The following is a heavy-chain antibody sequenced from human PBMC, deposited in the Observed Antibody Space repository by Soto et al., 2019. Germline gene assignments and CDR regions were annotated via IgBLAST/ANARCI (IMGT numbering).Heavy chain of an antibody. Sequence: ASVKVSCKASGGTFSSYAISWVRQAPGQGLEWMGGIIPIFGTANYAQKFQGRVTITADESTSTAYMELSSLRSEDTAVYYCAGGGGNYRDGLRAFDIWGQGTMVTVSS. J-gene: IGHJ3*02. D-gene: IGHD1-7*01. CDR3: AGGGGNYRDGLRAFDI. V-gene: IGHV1-69*13. CDR2: IIPIFGTA. CDR1: GGTFSSYA.